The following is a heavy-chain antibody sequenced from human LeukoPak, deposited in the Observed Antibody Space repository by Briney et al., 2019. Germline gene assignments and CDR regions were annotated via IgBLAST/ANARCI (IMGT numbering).Heavy chain of an antibody. J-gene: IGHJ3*02. CDR2: INPNSGGT. D-gene: IGHD2-8*01. Sequence: ASVKVPCKASGYTFTGYYMHWVRQAPGQGLEWMGWINPNSGGTNYAQKFQGWVTMTRDTSISTAYMELSRLRSDDTAVYYCASGTNGDPEAFDIWGQGTMVTVSS. CDR1: GYTFTGYY. CDR3: ASGTNGDPEAFDI. V-gene: IGHV1-2*04.